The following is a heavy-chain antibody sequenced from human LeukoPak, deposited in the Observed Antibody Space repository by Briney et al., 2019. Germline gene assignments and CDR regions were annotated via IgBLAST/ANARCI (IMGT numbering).Heavy chain of an antibody. J-gene: IGHJ4*02. CDR3: AVWGSYRKLDY. Sequence: AETLSLTCAVYGESFSGYYWSWIRQPPGKGLEWIGEINHRGSTNYNPSLKSRVTISVDTSKNQFSLKLTSVTAADTAVYYCAVWGSYRKLDYWGQGSLGSVSS. CDR2: INHRGST. CDR1: GESFSGYY. V-gene: IGHV4-34*01. D-gene: IGHD3-16*02.